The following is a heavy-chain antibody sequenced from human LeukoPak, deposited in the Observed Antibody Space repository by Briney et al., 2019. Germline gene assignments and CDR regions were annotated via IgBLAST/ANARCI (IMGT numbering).Heavy chain of an antibody. CDR1: GGSISSGGYY. CDR2: IYYSGST. CDR3: ARDPLLRGGFDP. D-gene: IGHD3-10*01. J-gene: IGHJ5*02. Sequence: PSETLSLTCTVSGGSISSGGYYWSWIRQHPGKGLEWIGYIYYSGSTYYNPSLKSRVTISVDTSKNQFSLKLSSVTAADTAVYYCARDPLLRGGFDPWGQGTLVTVSS. V-gene: IGHV4-31*03.